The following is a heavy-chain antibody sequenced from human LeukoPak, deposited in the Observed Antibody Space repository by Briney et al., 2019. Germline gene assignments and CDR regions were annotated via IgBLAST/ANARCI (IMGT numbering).Heavy chain of an antibody. CDR1: GFTFSSYS. Sequence: PGGSLRLSCAASGFTFSSYSMNWVRQAPGKGLEWVSSISSSSSSYIYYADSVKGRFTISRDNAKNSLYLQMNSLRAEDTAVYYCARDWRGSSRVRYFDYWGQGTLVTVSS. J-gene: IGHJ4*02. CDR2: ISSSSSSYI. V-gene: IGHV3-21*01. D-gene: IGHD3-10*01. CDR3: ARDWRGSSRVRYFDY.